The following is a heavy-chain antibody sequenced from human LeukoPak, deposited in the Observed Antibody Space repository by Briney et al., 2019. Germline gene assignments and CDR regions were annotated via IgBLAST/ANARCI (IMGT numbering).Heavy chain of an antibody. CDR3: ARVWSTSNYYYYMDV. Sequence: TLSLTCTVSGGSISSGGYYWSWIRQHPGKGLEWIGYIYYSGSIYYNPSLKSRVTISVDTSKNQFSLKLSSVTAADTAVYYCARVWSTSNYYYYMDVWGKGTTVTVSS. CDR1: GGSISSGGYY. D-gene: IGHD2-2*01. J-gene: IGHJ6*03. V-gene: IGHV4-31*03. CDR2: IYYSGSI.